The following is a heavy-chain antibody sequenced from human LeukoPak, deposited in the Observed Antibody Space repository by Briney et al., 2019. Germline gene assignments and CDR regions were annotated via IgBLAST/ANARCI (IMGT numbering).Heavy chain of an antibody. J-gene: IGHJ4*02. Sequence: PSETLSLTCAVYGGSFSGYYWSWIRHPPGKGLEWIGENNHSVSTNYNPSLKSRVTISVDTSKIQFSLKLISVPAADTAVYYCARGYCSGGSCYSADQYYFDYWGQGTLVTVSS. D-gene: IGHD2-15*01. CDR1: GGSFSGYY. V-gene: IGHV4-34*01. CDR3: ARGYCSGGSCYSADQYYFDY. CDR2: NNHSVST.